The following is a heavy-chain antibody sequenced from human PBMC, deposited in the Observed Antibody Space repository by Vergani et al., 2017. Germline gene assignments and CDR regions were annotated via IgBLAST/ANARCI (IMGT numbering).Heavy chain of an antibody. Sequence: QVQLQESGPRLVKPSETLSLICSVSGSSLSSGSFCGWIRQSPGKGLEWLGTIDRTGRTHLSPSLKSRLTISVDTTKNQFSLRRTAATAADTAVYFCARDGMCPAEIEQKNAFHVWGQGTRVSV. V-gene: IGHV4-38-2*02. CDR3: ARDGMCPAEIEQKNAFHV. J-gene: IGHJ3*01. CDR1: GSSLSSGSF. D-gene: IGHD1-14*01. CDR2: IDRTGRT.